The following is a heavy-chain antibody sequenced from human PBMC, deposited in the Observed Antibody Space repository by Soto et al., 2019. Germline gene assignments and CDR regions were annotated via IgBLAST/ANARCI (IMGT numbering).Heavy chain of an antibody. CDR2: ITESGAST. V-gene: IGHV3-23*01. Sequence: GSLRLSCAASGFTFSSYAMSWVRQTPGKGLAWVSGITESGASTYYADSVKGRFTISRDNSKNTLYLQMSSLRAEDTAIYYCAKDYGGSYPLYHWGQGTLVTVSS. CDR3: AKDYGGSYPLYH. CDR1: GFTFSSYA. D-gene: IGHD1-26*01. J-gene: IGHJ5*02.